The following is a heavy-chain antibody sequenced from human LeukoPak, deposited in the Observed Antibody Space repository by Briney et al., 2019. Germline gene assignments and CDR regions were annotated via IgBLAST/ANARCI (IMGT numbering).Heavy chain of an antibody. Sequence: GGSLRLSCAASGFTFSSYGMHWVRQAPGKGLEWVAFIRYDGSNKYYADSVKGRFTISRDNSKNTLYLQMNSLRAEDTAVYYCAKDSKSWRFLEWTYYYYYYMDVWGKGTTVTVSS. CDR2: IRYDGSNK. CDR3: AKDSKSWRFLEWTYYYYYYMDV. D-gene: IGHD3-3*01. J-gene: IGHJ6*03. V-gene: IGHV3-30*02. CDR1: GFTFSSYG.